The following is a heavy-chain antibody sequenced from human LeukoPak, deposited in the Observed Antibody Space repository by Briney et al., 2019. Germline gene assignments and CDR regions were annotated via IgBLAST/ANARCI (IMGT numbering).Heavy chain of an antibody. CDR2: IYSDNT. D-gene: IGHD4/OR15-4a*01. J-gene: IGHJ4*02. V-gene: IGHV3-53*01. CDR1: GFTFSDYA. Sequence: PGGSLRLSCAASGFTFSDYALSWVRQTPGKGLEWVSFIYSDNTHYSDSVKGRFTISRDNSKNTLYLQMNSLRAEATAVYYCARRAGAYSHPYDYWGQGTLVTVSS. CDR3: ARRAGAYSHPYDY.